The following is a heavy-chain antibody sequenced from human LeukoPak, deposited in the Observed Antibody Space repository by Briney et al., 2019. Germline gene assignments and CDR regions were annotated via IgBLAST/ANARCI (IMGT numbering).Heavy chain of an antibody. CDR3: AREVELWLRLIDY. CDR2: IIPILGIA. Sequence: SVKVSCKASGGTFSSYAISWVRQAPGQGLEWMGRIIPILGIANYAQKFQGRVTITADKSTSTAYMELSSLRSEDTAVYYCAREVELWLRLIDYWGQRTLVTVSS. D-gene: IGHD5-18*01. V-gene: IGHV1-69*04. J-gene: IGHJ4*02. CDR1: GGTFSSYA.